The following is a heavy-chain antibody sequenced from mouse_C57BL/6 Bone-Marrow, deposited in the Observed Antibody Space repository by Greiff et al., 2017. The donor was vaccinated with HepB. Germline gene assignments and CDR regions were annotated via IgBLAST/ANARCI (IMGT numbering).Heavy chain of an antibody. J-gene: IGHJ3*01. CDR3: AISPAWFAY. V-gene: IGHV1-81*01. CDR2: IYPRSGNT. Sequence: VQLQQSGAELARPGASVKLSCKASGYTFTSYGISWVKQRTGQGLEWIGEIYPRSGNTYYNEEFKGKATLTADKSSSTAYMELRSLTSEDSAVYFCAISPAWFAYWGQGTLVTVSA. CDR1: GYTFTSYG.